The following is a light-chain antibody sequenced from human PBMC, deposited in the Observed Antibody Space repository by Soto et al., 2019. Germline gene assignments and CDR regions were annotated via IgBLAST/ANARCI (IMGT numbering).Light chain of an antibody. CDR2: GAS. V-gene: IGKV3D-20*02. J-gene: IGKJ1*01. CDR1: QSVSSSY. Sequence: EIVLTQSPATLSLSPGERATLSCRASQSVSSSYLAWYQQKPGQAPRLLIYGASSRATGIPDRFSGSGSGTDFTLTISRLEPGDFAVYYCQQRDSWWTFGQGTKADIK. CDR3: QQRDSWWT.